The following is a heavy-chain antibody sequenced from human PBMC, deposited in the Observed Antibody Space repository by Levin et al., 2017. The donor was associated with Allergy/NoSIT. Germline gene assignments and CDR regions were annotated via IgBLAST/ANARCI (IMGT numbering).Heavy chain of an antibody. CDR3: ARSWILEHRIDY. D-gene: IGHD1-14*01. CDR2: ISYDGSNK. V-gene: IGHV3-30-3*01. J-gene: IGHJ4*02. Sequence: GESLKISCAASGFTFSSYAMHWVRQAPGKGLEWVAVISYDGSNKYYADSVKGRFTISRDNSKNTLYLQMNSLRAEDTAVYYCARSWILEHRIDYWGQGTLVTVSS. CDR1: GFTFSSYA.